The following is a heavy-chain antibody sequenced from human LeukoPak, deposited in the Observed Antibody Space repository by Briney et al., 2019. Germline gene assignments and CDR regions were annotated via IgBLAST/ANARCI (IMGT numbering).Heavy chain of an antibody. V-gene: IGHV4-4*07. CDR2: IYSSGST. D-gene: IGHD5-24*01. CDR1: GGSISNYY. CDR3: ARDGAAIRFDP. Sequence: SETLSLTCTVSGGSISNYYWSWIRQPGGKGLEWIGRIYSSGSTNNNPSFKSRVTMSVDTSNNQFSLKLTSVTAADTAVYYCARDGAAIRFDPWGQGTLVTVSS. J-gene: IGHJ5*02.